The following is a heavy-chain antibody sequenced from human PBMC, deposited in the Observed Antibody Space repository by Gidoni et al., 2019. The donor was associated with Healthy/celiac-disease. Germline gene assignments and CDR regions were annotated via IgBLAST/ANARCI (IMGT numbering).Heavy chain of an antibody. Sequence: QVQLVQSGAEVKKPGASVKVSCRASGYTFTSYYMHWVRQAPGQGLEWMGIINPSGGSTSYAQKFQGRVTMTRDTSTRTVYMELSSLRSEDTAVYYCAIVRGANNGDFDYWGQGTLVTVSS. CDR3: AIVRGANNGDFDY. J-gene: IGHJ4*02. V-gene: IGHV1-46*01. CDR1: GYTFTSYY. CDR2: INPSGGST. D-gene: IGHD3-10*02.